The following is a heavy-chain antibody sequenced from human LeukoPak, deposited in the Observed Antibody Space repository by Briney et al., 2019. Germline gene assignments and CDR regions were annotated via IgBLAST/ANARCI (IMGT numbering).Heavy chain of an antibody. CDR2: INTNTGNP. V-gene: IGHV7-4-1*02. CDR1: GYSFSTYP. D-gene: IGHD3-22*01. CDR3: ARDGAQLILGYYYYYMDV. Sequence: RASVKVSCKASGYSFSTYPMNWVRQAPGQGLEWMGWINTNTGNPTYAQVFTGRFVFSLDTSVSTAYLQISSLKADDTAVYYCARDGAQLILGYYYYYMDVWGKGTTVTVSS. J-gene: IGHJ6*03.